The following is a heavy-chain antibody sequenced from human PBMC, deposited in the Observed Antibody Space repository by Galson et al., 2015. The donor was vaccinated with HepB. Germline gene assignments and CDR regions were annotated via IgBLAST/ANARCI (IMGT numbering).Heavy chain of an antibody. CDR2: IKSKTDGGTK. CDR3: TTVEIVVVPAAIQGRENVFDI. V-gene: IGHV3-15*01. J-gene: IGHJ3*02. D-gene: IGHD2-2*02. CDR1: GFTFSNAG. Sequence: SLRLSCAASGFTFSNAGLSWVRQAPGKGLEWVGRIKSKTDGGTKEYAAPVKGRFTNSRDDSKTSLYLQMKSLKTEDTDVYYCTTVEIVVVPAAIQGRENVFDIWGQGTMVTVSS.